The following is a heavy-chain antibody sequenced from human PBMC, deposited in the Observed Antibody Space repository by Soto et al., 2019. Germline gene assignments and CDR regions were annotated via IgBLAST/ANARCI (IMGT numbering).Heavy chain of an antibody. J-gene: IGHJ6*02. CDR3: ARGWGYFDSSGFPYLYAMDV. Sequence: GGSLRLSCAASGFTFSSYWMSWVRQAPGKGLEWVANIKEDGSEKYYVDSVEGRFTISRDNAKNSLYLQMTSLRAEDTALYYCARGWGYFDSSGFPYLYAMDVWGQGTTVTVSS. CDR1: GFTFSSYW. D-gene: IGHD3-22*01. CDR2: IKEDGSEK. V-gene: IGHV3-7*01.